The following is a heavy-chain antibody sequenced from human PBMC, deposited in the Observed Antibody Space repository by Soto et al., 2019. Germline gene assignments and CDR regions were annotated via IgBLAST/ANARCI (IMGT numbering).Heavy chain of an antibody. V-gene: IGHV3-23*01. J-gene: IGHJ4*02. CDR3: AKSIAAAGPYY. CDR1: GITFGSRA. Sequence: EVQLLESGGDLVQPGGSLRLSCVASGITFGSRAMSWVRQAPGEGLEWVSTITDSGGDSKYADSVRGRFTISRDNSENTLYLQMNSLRADDTAVYYCAKSIAAAGPYYWGQGTLVTVSS. D-gene: IGHD6-13*01. CDR2: ITDSGGDS.